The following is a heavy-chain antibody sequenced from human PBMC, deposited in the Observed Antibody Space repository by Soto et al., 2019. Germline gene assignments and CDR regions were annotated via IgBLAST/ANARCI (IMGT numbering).Heavy chain of an antibody. D-gene: IGHD4-17*01. CDR1: GGSFSGYY. V-gene: IGHV4-34*01. CDR2: INHSGST. J-gene: IGHJ4*02. Sequence: SETLSLTCAVYGGSFSGYYWSWIRQPPGKGLEWIGEINHSGSTNYNPSLKSRVTISVDTSKNQFSLKLSSVTAADTAVYYCARTALEDYGDDHFDYWGQGTLVTVSS. CDR3: ARTALEDYGDDHFDY.